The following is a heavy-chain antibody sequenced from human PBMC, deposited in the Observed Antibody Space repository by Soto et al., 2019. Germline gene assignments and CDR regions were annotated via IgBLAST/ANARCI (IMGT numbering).Heavy chain of an antibody. Sequence: ASVKVSCKASGYSFTSYAMHCGRHAPGQRLEWMGWINAGNGNTKYSQKLQGRVTITRDTSASTAYMELSSLRSEDTAVYYCARGRAPTYYYDSSGYVRNDFDYWGQGTLVTVSS. CDR1: GYSFTSYA. J-gene: IGHJ4*02. V-gene: IGHV1-3*01. CDR2: INAGNGNT. CDR3: ARGRAPTYYYDSSGYVRNDFDY. D-gene: IGHD3-22*01.